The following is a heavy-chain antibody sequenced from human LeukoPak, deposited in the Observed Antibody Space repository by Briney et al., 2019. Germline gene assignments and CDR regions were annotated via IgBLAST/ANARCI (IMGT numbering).Heavy chain of an antibody. CDR1: GYRFISNY. D-gene: IGHD2-21*02. V-gene: IGHV1-2*02. Sequence: SSVKVSCKASGYRFISNYIQWVRQAPGLGPEWMGWMHPGNVNTRYAEKFQGRVTMTRDTSINTAYMDLSSLRSDDTAVYYCAREGSYCVGGDCYSFDFWGQGTLTTVSS. CDR3: AREGSYCVGGDCYSFDF. CDR2: MHPGNVNT. J-gene: IGHJ4*02.